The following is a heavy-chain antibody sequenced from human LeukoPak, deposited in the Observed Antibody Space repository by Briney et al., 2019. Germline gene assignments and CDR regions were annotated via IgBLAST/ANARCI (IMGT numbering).Heavy chain of an antibody. V-gene: IGHV4-34*01. J-gene: IGHJ3*02. CDR3: AREKYGYYLAAFDI. Sequence: SETLSLTCAVYGGSFSGYYWSWIRQPPGKGLEWIGEINHSGSTNYNPSLKSRVTISVDTSKNQFSLKLSSVTAADTAVYYCAREKYGYYLAAFDIWGQGTMVTVSS. CDR2: INHSGST. D-gene: IGHD3-22*01. CDR1: GGSFSGYY.